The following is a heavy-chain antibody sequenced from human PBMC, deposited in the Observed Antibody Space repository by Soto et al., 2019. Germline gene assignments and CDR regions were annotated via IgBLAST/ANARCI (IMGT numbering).Heavy chain of an antibody. CDR2: ISSSGGST. D-gene: IGHD3-10*01. J-gene: IGHJ6*02. V-gene: IGHV3-23*01. Sequence: EVQLLESGGGLVQPGGSLRLSCAASGFTFSSYAMSWVRQAPGKGLEWVSGISSSGGSTYYAESVKGRFTISRDNSKNTLFLRMNRPRVEDTAVYYCMRPAPRGRHYFYFGMDVWGQETTVTVSS. CDR1: GFTFSSYA. CDR3: MRPAPRGRHYFYFGMDV.